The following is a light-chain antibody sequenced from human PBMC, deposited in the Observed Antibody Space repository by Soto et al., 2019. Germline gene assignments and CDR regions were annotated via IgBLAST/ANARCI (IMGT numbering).Light chain of an antibody. Sequence: QSVLTQPPSVSGAPGQRVTISCTGSSSNIGAGYDVHWYQQLPGTAPKLLIYGNSNRPSGVPDRLHGSKSGTSASLAITGLQAEDEADYYCQSYDSSLSRVFGGGTKLTVL. V-gene: IGLV1-40*01. J-gene: IGLJ2*01. CDR3: QSYDSSLSRV. CDR2: GNS. CDR1: SSNIGAGYD.